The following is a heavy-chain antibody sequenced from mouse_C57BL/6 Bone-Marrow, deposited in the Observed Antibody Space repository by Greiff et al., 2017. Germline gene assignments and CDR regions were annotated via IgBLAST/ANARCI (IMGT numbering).Heavy chain of an antibody. CDR2: INPSSGYT. Sequence: QVQLQQSGAELAKPGASVKLSCKASGYTFTSYWMHWVKQRPGQGLEWIGYINPSSGYTKYNQKFKDKATLTADTSSSTAYMQLSSLTYEDSAVYYCARAGGPWYFDVWGTGTTVTVSS. J-gene: IGHJ1*03. V-gene: IGHV1-7*01. CDR1: GYTFTSYW. CDR3: ARAGGPWYFDV.